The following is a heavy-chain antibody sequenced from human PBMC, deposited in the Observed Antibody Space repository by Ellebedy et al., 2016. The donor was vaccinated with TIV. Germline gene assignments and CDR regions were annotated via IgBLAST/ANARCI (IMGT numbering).Heavy chain of an antibody. Sequence: GESLKISXVASGFTFSSYAMHWVRQAPGTGLVWVAVISYDGSNKYYADSVKGRFTISRDNSKNTLYLQMNSLRAEDTAVYYCARECGGDCYPYYYYYRDVWGKGTTVTVSS. CDR3: ARECGGDCYPYYYYYRDV. V-gene: IGHV3-30-3*01. CDR1: GFTFSSYA. CDR2: ISYDGSNK. J-gene: IGHJ6*03. D-gene: IGHD2-21*01.